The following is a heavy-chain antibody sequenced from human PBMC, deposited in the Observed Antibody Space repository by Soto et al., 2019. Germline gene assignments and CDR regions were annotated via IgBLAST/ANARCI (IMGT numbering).Heavy chain of an antibody. J-gene: IGHJ3*02. CDR2: IYWNDDK. Sequence: PTLVNPTQALTLTGTFSGVSLSTSGVGVGWIRQPPGKALEWLALIYWNDDKRYSPSLKSRLTITKDTSKNQVVLTMTNMDPVDTATYYCAHQSGSNGAFDIWGQGTMVTVSS. V-gene: IGHV2-5*01. CDR3: AHQSGSNGAFDI. CDR1: GVSLSTSGVG. D-gene: IGHD3-3*01.